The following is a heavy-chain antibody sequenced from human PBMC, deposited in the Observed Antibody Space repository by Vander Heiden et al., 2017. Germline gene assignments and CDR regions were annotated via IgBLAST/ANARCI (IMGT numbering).Heavy chain of an antibody. CDR3: ARELRWELHGAFDY. CDR2: INPSGGST. D-gene: IGHD1-26*01. Sequence: QVPLVQSGAEVKNTGDSLKVSCKASGYTSTSYYVHWVRQAPGQGLEWMGIINPSGGSTSYAQKFQGRVTMTRDTSTSTVYMELSSLRSEDTAVYYCARELRWELHGAFDYWGQGTLVTVSS. J-gene: IGHJ4*02. V-gene: IGHV1-46*01. CDR1: GYTSTSYY.